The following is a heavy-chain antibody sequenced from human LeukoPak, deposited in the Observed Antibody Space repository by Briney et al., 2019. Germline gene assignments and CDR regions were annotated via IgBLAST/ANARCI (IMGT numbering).Heavy chain of an antibody. Sequence: GGSLRLSCVASGFTFGKYWMSWVRQAPGKGLEWVANIKLDGSEKNYVDSVKGRFTISRDNTKNSLYLQMSSLRSEDTAVYYCARGPGPDYWGQGTLVTVSS. CDR2: IKLDGSEK. V-gene: IGHV3-7*03. J-gene: IGHJ4*02. CDR1: GFTFGKYW. CDR3: ARGPGPDY.